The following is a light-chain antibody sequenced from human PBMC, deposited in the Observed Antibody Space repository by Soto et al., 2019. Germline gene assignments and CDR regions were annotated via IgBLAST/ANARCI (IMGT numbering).Light chain of an antibody. Sequence: QSVLTQPPSASGTPGQRVTISCSGGSSSIGINTVNWYQQLPGTAPKVLIYTDNERPSGVPDRFSGSKSGTSASLAINGLQSGDEADYYCGAWDESLNGDVFGTGTKVTVL. CDR3: GAWDESLNGDV. CDR2: TDN. V-gene: IGLV1-44*01. CDR1: SSSIGINT. J-gene: IGLJ1*01.